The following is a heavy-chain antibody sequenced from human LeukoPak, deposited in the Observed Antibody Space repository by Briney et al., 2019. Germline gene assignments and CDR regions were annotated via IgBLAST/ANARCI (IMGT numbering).Heavy chain of an antibody. J-gene: IGHJ4*02. CDR3: ARDRYGDGFAHFDY. Sequence: ASVTVSCKASGYTFTTYAMHWVRQAPGPGLEWMGWITPSGGTNYPQKFQGRVAITRDTSITTAYMDLSRLTSDDTAVYYCARDRYGDGFAHFDYWGQGALVTVSS. CDR2: ITPSGGT. D-gene: IGHD5-24*01. CDR1: GYTFTTYA. V-gene: IGHV1-2*02.